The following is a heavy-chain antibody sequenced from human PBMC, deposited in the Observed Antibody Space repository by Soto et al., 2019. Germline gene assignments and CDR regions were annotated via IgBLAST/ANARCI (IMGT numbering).Heavy chain of an antibody. Sequence: GESLKISCKGSGYSFTSYWIGWVRQMPGKGLEWMGIIYPGDSDTRYSPSFQGQVTISADKSISTAYLQWSSLKASDTAMYYCARLRSNYYYYYGMDVWGQGTTVTVSS. CDR2: IYPGDSDT. D-gene: IGHD4-4*01. CDR3: ARLRSNYYYYYGMDV. V-gene: IGHV5-51*01. CDR1: GYSFTSYW. J-gene: IGHJ6*02.